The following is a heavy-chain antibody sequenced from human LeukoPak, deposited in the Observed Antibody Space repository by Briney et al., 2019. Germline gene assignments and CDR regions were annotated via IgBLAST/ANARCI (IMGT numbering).Heavy chain of an antibody. Sequence: ASVKVSCKASGYTLTSYGISWVRQAPGQGLEWMGWISAYNGNTKYSQKSQGRVTITRDTSASTAYMELSSLRSEDTAVYYCARAAGYSSSWQDYWGQGTLVTVSS. CDR1: GYTLTSYG. V-gene: IGHV1-18*01. CDR3: ARAAGYSSSWQDY. CDR2: ISAYNGNT. D-gene: IGHD6-13*01. J-gene: IGHJ4*02.